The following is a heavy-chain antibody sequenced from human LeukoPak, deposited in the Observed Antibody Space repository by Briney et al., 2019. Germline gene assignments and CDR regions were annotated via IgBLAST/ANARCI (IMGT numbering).Heavy chain of an antibody. V-gene: IGHV1-2*02. CDR3: ARVGITIFGGFYGMDV. CDR1: GYTFTSYG. Sequence: GASVKVSCKASGYTFTSYGISWVRQAPGQGLEWMGWINPNSGGTNYAQKFQGRVTMTRDTSISTAYMELSRLRSDDTAVYYCARVGITIFGGFYGMDVWGQGTTVTVSS. J-gene: IGHJ6*02. D-gene: IGHD3-3*01. CDR2: INPNSGGT.